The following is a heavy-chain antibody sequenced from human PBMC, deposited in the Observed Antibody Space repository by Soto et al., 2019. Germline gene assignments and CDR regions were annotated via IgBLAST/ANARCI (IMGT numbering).Heavy chain of an antibody. CDR2: IYYSGST. CDR1: GGSISSGGYY. CDR3: ARESSYDSSGYYGLDY. V-gene: IGHV4-31*03. Sequence: PSETLSLTCTVSGGSISSGGYYWSWIRQHPGKGLEWIGYIYYSGSTYYNPSLKSRDTISVDTSKNQFSLKLSSVTAADTAVYYCARESSYDSSGYYGLDYWGQGTLVTVSS. D-gene: IGHD3-22*01. J-gene: IGHJ4*02.